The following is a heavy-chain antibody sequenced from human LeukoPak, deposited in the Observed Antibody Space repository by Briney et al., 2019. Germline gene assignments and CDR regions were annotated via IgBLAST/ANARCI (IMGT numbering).Heavy chain of an antibody. CDR2: IYHSGST. Sequence: SETLSLTCAVSGGSISSGGYSWSWIRQPPGKGLEWIGYIYHSGSTYYNPSLKSRVTISVDRSKNQFSLKLSSVTAADTAVYYCARAGITMVWGVPENYYFDYWGQGTLVTVSS. CDR3: ARAGITMVWGVPENYYFDY. J-gene: IGHJ4*02. CDR1: GGSISSGGYS. D-gene: IGHD3-10*01. V-gene: IGHV4-30-2*01.